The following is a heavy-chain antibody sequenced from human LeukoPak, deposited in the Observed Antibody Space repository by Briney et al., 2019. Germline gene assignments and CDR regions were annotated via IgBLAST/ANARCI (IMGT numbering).Heavy chain of an antibody. CDR3: ARKPRGYCSGGSCYGNWFDP. CDR1: GDSVSSNSAA. J-gene: IGHJ5*02. D-gene: IGHD2-15*01. CDR2: TYYRSKWYN. V-gene: IGHV6-1*01. Sequence: SQTLSLTCAISGDSVSSNSAAWNWIRQSPSRGLEWLGRTYYRSKWYNDYAVSVKSRMTINPDTSKNQFSLQLNSVTPEDTAVYYCARKPRGYCSGGSCYGNWFDPWGQGTLVTVSS.